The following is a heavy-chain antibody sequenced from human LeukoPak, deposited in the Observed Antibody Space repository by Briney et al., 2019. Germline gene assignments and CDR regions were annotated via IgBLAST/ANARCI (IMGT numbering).Heavy chain of an antibody. CDR1: GFTFSSYW. V-gene: IGHV3-7*01. CDR3: AREIAARPAIRAYYFDY. D-gene: IGHD6-6*01. CDR2: IKQDGSEK. J-gene: IGHJ4*02. Sequence: GGSLRLSCAASGFTFSSYWMSWVRQAPGKGLEWVANIKQDGSEKYYVDSVKGRFTISRDNAKNSLYLQMNSLRAEDTAVYYCAREIAARPAIRAYYFDYWGQGTLVTVSS.